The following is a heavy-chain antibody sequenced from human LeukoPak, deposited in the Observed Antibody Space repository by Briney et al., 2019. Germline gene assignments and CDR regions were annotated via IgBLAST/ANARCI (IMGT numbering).Heavy chain of an antibody. D-gene: IGHD6-13*01. J-gene: IGHJ4*02. V-gene: IGHV3-33*01. CDR3: ARGSYSSSWYVVDY. CDR2: IWYDGSNK. Sequence: GGSLRLSCAASGFTFSSYGMHWVRQAPGKGLEWVAVIWYDGSNKYYADSVKGRFTISRDNSKNTLYLQMNSLRAEDTAVYCCARGSYSSSWYVVDYWGQGTLVTVSS. CDR1: GFTFSSYG.